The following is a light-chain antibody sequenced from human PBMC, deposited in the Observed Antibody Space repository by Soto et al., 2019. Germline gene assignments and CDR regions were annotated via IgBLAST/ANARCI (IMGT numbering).Light chain of an antibody. CDR2: GAS. CDR3: QQYNNWPPLT. CDR1: QSFSSS. Sequence: EIVMTQSPATLSLSPVERVTLSCRASQSFSSSLAWYQQKPGQAPRLLIYGASTKATSIPTRFSGSGSGTEFTLTISLLQSEDFAVYYCQQYNNWPPLTLGPGTKVDIK. V-gene: IGKV3-15*01. J-gene: IGKJ3*01.